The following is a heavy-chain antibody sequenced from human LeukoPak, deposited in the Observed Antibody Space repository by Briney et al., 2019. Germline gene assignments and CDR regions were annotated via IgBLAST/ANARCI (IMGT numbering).Heavy chain of an antibody. Sequence: PSETLSLTCTVSGVSISSGGYYWSWIRQHPGKGLEWIGYIYYSGSTYYNPSLKSRVTISVDTSKNQFSLKLSSVTAADTAVYYCARETLQKHDYGDQYYFDYWGQGTLVTVSS. V-gene: IGHV4-31*03. CDR3: ARETLQKHDYGDQYYFDY. D-gene: IGHD4-17*01. CDR1: GVSISSGGYY. CDR2: IYYSGST. J-gene: IGHJ4*02.